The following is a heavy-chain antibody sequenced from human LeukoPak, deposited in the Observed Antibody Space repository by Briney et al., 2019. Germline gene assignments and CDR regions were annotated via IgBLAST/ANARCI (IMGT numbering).Heavy chain of an antibody. D-gene: IGHD6-13*01. CDR1: GFTFSSYS. Sequence: GGSLRLSCAASGFTFSSYSMNWVRQAPGKGLEWVSYISSSSSTIYYADSVKGRFTISRDNAKNSLYLQMNSLRAEDTAVYYCARDRVATAGFYFDYWGQGTLVSVSS. V-gene: IGHV3-48*01. CDR3: ARDRVATAGFYFDY. CDR2: ISSSSSTI. J-gene: IGHJ4*02.